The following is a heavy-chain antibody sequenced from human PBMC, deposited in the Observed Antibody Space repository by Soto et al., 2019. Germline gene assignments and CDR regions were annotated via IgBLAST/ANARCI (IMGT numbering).Heavy chain of an antibody. CDR2: MSYDGSNE. CDR3: AKDSIWHAAAGWDYSGMDV. V-gene: IGHV3-30*18. CDR1: GFTFRDFG. D-gene: IGHD6-19*01. J-gene: IGHJ6*01. Sequence: QVQLVESGGGVVQPGRSLRLSCAASGFTFRDFGMHWVRQAPGKGWEWVAVMSYDGSNELYVDSVKGRFTISRDNSQNTLFLQMTSLTTEDTAIYYCAKDSIWHAAAGWDYSGMDVWGQGTPVTVSP.